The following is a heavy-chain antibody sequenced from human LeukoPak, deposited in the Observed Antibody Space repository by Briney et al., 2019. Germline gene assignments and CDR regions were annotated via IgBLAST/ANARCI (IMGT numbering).Heavy chain of an antibody. Sequence: GGSLRLSCAASGFTLGNYWMNLVRQAPGKGLEWVANINQDGTEKYYVESVKGRFTIPRDNDKKSLYLHLISLRADETAVYYCAREGCSGATCYLDSWGQGTLVTVSS. CDR3: AREGCSGATCYLDS. CDR2: INQDGTEK. CDR1: GFTLGNYW. D-gene: IGHD2-15*01. J-gene: IGHJ4*02. V-gene: IGHV3-7*04.